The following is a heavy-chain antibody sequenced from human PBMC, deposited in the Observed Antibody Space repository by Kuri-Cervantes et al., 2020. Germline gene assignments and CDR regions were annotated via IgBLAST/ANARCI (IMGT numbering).Heavy chain of an antibody. D-gene: IGHD6-13*01. Sequence: ASVKVSCKASGYTFTSYDINWVRQATGQGLEWMGWMNPNSGNTGYAQKFQGRVTMTRNTSISTAYMELSSLRSEDTAVYYCARVGYSSSWYRLSYYYGMDVWGQGTTVAVSS. CDR3: ARVGYSSSWYRLSYYYGMDV. J-gene: IGHJ6*02. CDR1: GYTFTSYD. CDR2: MNPNSGNT. V-gene: IGHV1-8*01.